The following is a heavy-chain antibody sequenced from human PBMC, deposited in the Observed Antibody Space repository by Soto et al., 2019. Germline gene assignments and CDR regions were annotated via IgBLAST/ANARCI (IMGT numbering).Heavy chain of an antibody. J-gene: IGHJ4*02. CDR3: ARGGSGY. Sequence: QVQLQESGPGLVKPSETLSLTCTVSGGSISSYYWSWIRQPPGKGLEWIGYIYYSGSTNYNPSLKXRXXLSVDTSKNPFALKRSSVTAADTAVYYWARGGSGYWGQGTLVTVSS. D-gene: IGHD3-10*01. CDR2: IYYSGST. V-gene: IGHV4-59*01. CDR1: GGSISSYY.